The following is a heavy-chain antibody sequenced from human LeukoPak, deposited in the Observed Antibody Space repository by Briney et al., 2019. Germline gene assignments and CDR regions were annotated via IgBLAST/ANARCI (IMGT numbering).Heavy chain of an antibody. Sequence: GASVKVSCKASGGTFSSYAISWVRQATGQGLEWMGGIIPIFGTANYAQKFQGRVTITADESTSTAYMELSSLRSEDTAVYYCRCYQLLYVTEGEYFDYWGQGTLVTVSS. D-gene: IGHD2-2*01. V-gene: IGHV1-69*13. J-gene: IGHJ4*02. CDR1: GGTFSSYA. CDR2: IIPIFGTA. CDR3: RCYQLLYVTEGEYFDY.